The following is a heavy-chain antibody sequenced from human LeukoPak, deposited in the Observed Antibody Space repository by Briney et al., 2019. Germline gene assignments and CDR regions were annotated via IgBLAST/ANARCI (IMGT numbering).Heavy chain of an antibody. CDR3: ASSYCSGGHCYPQQTVYYFDF. CDR2: INTNTGNP. J-gene: IGHJ4*02. V-gene: IGHV7-4-1*02. Sequence: ASVKVSCKASGYTFTSYSMNWVRQAPGQGLEWMGWINTNTGNPTYAPGFTGRFVFSLDTSVSTAYLQISSPKAEDTAVYYCASSYCSGGHCYPQQTVYYFDFWGQGTLVTVSS. CDR1: GYTFTSYS. D-gene: IGHD2-15*01.